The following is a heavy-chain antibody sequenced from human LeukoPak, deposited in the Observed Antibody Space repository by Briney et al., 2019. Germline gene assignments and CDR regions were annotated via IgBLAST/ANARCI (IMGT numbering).Heavy chain of an antibody. CDR1: GGTFSSYA. D-gene: IGHD3-22*01. CDR3: ARTYYYDSSGCYLDY. J-gene: IGHJ4*02. V-gene: IGHV1-69*05. Sequence: SVKVSCKASGGTFSSYAISWVRQAPGQGLEWMGRIIPIFGTANYAQKFQGRVTITTDESTSTAYMELSSLRSEDTVVYYCARTYYYDSSGCYLDYWGQGTLVTVSS. CDR2: IIPIFGTA.